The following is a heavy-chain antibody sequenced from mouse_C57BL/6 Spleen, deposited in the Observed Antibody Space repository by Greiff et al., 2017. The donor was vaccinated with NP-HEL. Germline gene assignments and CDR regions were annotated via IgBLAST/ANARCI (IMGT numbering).Heavy chain of an antibody. Sequence: VQLQQPGAELVKPGASVKLSCKASGYTFTSYWMQWVKQRPGQGLEWIGEIDPSDSYTNYNQKFKGKATLTVDTSSSTAYMQLSSLTSEDSAVYYCARNFDDWGQGTTLTVSS. V-gene: IGHV1-50*01. CDR2: IDPSDSYT. CDR1: GYTFTSYW. J-gene: IGHJ2*01. CDR3: ARNFDD.